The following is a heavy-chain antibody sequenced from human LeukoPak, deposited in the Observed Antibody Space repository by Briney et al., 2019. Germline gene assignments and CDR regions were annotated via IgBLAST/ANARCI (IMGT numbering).Heavy chain of an antibody. V-gene: IGHV3-43D*03. D-gene: IGHD5-18*01. CDR2: ISWDGGST. CDR3: ARAGVYSYAYVDY. Sequence: GGSLRLSCAASGFTFDDYAMHWVRQAPGKGLEWVSLISWDGGSTYYADSVKGRFTISRDNAQSTLYLQMNSLRAEDTAVYYCARAGVYSYAYVDYWGQGTLVTVSS. J-gene: IGHJ4*02. CDR1: GFTFDDYA.